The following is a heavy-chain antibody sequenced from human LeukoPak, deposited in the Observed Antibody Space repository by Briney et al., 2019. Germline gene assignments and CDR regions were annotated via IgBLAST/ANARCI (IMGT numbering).Heavy chain of an antibody. V-gene: IGHV3-7*01. CDR1: GFTFSSYW. CDR2: IKQDGSEK. D-gene: IGHD2-2*02. Sequence: GGSLRLSCAASGFTFSSYWMSWVRRAPGKGLEWVANIKQDGSEKYYVDSVKGRFTISRDNAKNSLYLQMNSLRAEDTAVYYCARVYCSSTSCYTFNFDYWGQGTLVTVSS. CDR3: ARVYCSSTSCYTFNFDY. J-gene: IGHJ4*02.